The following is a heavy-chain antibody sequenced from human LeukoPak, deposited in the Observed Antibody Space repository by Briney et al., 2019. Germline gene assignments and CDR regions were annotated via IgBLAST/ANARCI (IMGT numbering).Heavy chain of an antibody. CDR1: GFTFTRYD. D-gene: IGHD5-18*01. Sequence: ASVKVSCKASGFTFTRYDISWVRQAPGQGLEWMGGIIPIFGTANYAQKFQGRVTITADESTSTAYMELSSLRSEDTAVYYCAGGTAMETPSGFYYYYGMDVWGQGTTVTVSS. J-gene: IGHJ6*02. CDR2: IIPIFGTA. V-gene: IGHV1-69*13. CDR3: AGGTAMETPSGFYYYYGMDV.